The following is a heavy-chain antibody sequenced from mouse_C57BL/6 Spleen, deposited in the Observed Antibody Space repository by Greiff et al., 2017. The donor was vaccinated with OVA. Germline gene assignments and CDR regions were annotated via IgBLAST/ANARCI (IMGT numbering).Heavy chain of an antibody. Sequence: EVMLVESGPSLVRPSQTLSLTCTVTGFSINSDCYWIWIRQFPGNKLEYIGYTFYSGITYYNPSLESRTYITRDTSKNQFSLKLSSVTTEDTATYYCARDYGRLGAMDYWGQGTSVTVSS. CDR1: GFSINSDCY. D-gene: IGHD3-2*01. CDR3: ARDYGRLGAMDY. J-gene: IGHJ4*01. CDR2: TFYSGIT. V-gene: IGHV3-3*01.